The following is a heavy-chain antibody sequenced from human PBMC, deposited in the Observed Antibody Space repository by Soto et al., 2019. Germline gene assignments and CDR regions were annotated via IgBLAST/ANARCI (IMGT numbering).Heavy chain of an antibody. CDR1: GGSISSGGYS. CDR2: IYHSGST. D-gene: IGHD4-17*01. J-gene: IGHJ2*01. V-gene: IGHV4-30-2*01. Sequence: QLLLQESGSGLVKPSQTLSLTCAVCGGSISSGGYSWSWIRQPPGKGLEWIGYIYHSGSTYYNPSLKSRVTISVDRSKNLFSLKLSSVTAADTAVYYCASHTVHYWSFDLWGRGTLVTVSS. CDR3: ASHTVHYWSFDL.